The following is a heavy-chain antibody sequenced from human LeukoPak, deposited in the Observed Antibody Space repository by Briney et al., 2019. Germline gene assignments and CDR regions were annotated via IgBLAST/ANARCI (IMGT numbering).Heavy chain of an antibody. CDR2: TYPGDSDT. V-gene: IGHV5-51*01. J-gene: IGHJ6*02. D-gene: IGHD4-17*01. CDR3: ARLKGDGEYGMDV. CDR1: GYSFTSYW. Sequence: GQSLKISCKGSGYSFTSYWIGWVRPMPGKGLEWMGLTYPGDSDTRYSPSFQGQVTISADKSISTAYLQWSSLKASDTAMYYCARLKGDGEYGMDVWGQGTTVTVSS.